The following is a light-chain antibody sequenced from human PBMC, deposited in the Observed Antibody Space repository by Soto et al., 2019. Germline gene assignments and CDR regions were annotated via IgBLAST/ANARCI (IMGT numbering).Light chain of an antibody. J-gene: IGKJ1*01. CDR2: GAS. CDR1: PGIRND. CDR3: LQDYNYPPT. Sequence: AIQMTQSPSSLSASVGDRVTITCRASPGIRNDLGWYQQKPGKAPKLLIYGASSLQSGVPSRFSGSGSGTDFTLTISSLQPEDFATYYCLQDYNYPPTFGQGTKVEIK. V-gene: IGKV1-6*01.